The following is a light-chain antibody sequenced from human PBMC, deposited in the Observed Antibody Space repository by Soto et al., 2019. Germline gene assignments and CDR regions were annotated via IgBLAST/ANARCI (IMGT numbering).Light chain of an antibody. Sequence: SYELTQPPSVSVSPGQTASITCSGDKLGHKYACWYQQKPGQSPVLFIYQDNKRPSGIPERFSGSNSGNTATLTISGTQAMDEADYYCQAWDSSTGVFGGGTKLTVL. J-gene: IGLJ2*01. V-gene: IGLV3-1*01. CDR1: KLGHKY. CDR2: QDN. CDR3: QAWDSSTGV.